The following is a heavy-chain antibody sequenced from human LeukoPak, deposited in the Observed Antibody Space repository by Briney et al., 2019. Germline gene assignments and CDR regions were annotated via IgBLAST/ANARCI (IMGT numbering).Heavy chain of an antibody. CDR1: GGSFSGYY. CDR3: ARVGQWQDT. V-gene: IGHV4-34*01. Sequence: SETLSLTCAVYGGSFSGYYWSWIRQPPGKGLEWIGEINHSGSTNYNPSLKSRVTISVDTSKNQFSLKLSSVTAADTAVYYCARVGQWQDTWGQGTLVTVSS. D-gene: IGHD6-19*01. J-gene: IGHJ5*02. CDR2: INHSGST.